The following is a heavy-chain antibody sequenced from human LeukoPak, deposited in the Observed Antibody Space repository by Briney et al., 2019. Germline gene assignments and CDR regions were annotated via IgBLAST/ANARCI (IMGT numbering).Heavy chain of an antibody. CDR3: ARGGYYDEFDY. D-gene: IGHD3-22*01. J-gene: IGHJ4*02. CDR2: IYYSGST. V-gene: IGHV4-59*01. Sequence: SETLSLTCTVSGGSISSYYWSWIRQPPGKGLEWIGYIYYSGSTNYNPSLKSRVTISVDTSKNQFSLKLSSVTAADTAVYYCARGGYYDEFDYWGQGTLVTVSS. CDR1: GGSISSYY.